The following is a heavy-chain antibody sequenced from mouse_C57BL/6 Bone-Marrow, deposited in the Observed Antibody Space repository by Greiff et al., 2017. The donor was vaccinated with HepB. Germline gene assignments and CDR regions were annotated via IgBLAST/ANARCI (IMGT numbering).Heavy chain of an antibody. Sequence: QVQLQQPGAELVKPGASVKMSCKASGYTFTSHWITWVKQRPGQGLEWIGDIYPGSGSTNYNEKFKSKATLTVDTSSSTAYMQLSSLTSEDSAVYYCARPDGYDGNYFDYWGQGTTLTVSS. CDR1: GYTFTSHW. D-gene: IGHD2-2*01. CDR3: ARPDGYDGNYFDY. CDR2: IYPGSGST. J-gene: IGHJ2*01. V-gene: IGHV1-55*01.